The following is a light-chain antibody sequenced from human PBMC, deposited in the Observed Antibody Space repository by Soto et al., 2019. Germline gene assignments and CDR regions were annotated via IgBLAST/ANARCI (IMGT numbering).Light chain of an antibody. J-gene: IGKJ1*01. V-gene: IGKV1-5*03. CDR2: KAS. CDR3: QQYNSYSPK. Sequence: STLSGALGDRVTLTCRASQSISVWLAWYQQKAGKAPNLLIYKASRLESGVPSRFSGSGSETEFTLTISGLQPGDSATYYCQQYNSYSPKFGQGTKV. CDR1: QSISVW.